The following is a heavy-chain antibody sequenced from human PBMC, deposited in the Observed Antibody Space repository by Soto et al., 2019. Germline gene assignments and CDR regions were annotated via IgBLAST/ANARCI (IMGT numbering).Heavy chain of an antibody. Sequence: SETLSLTCTVSGGALSTYYWTWIRQPPGKGLEWIGYAHDSGYANYRPSLKSRVTISLDTSKNQISLNLNSVTAADTAVYYCARAPPRGGWYDPWGQGILVTVSS. V-gene: IGHV4-59*12. CDR2: AHDSGYA. D-gene: IGHD3-10*01. CDR1: GGALSTYY. J-gene: IGHJ5*02. CDR3: ARAPPRGGWYDP.